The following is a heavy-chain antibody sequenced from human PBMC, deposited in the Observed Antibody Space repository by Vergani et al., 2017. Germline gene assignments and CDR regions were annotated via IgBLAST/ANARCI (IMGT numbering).Heavy chain of an antibody. V-gene: IGHV4-30-4*08. J-gene: IGHJ6*02. Sequence: QVQLQESGPGLVKPSQTLSLTCTVSGGSISSGDYYWSWIRQPPGKGLEWIGYIYYSGSTYYNPSLKSRVTISVDTSKNQFSLKLSSVTAADTAVYYCARALGYCSSTSCYRSGYYYYGMDVWGQ. CDR2: IYYSGST. D-gene: IGHD2-2*01. CDR3: ARALGYCSSTSCYRSGYYYYGMDV. CDR1: GGSISSGDYY.